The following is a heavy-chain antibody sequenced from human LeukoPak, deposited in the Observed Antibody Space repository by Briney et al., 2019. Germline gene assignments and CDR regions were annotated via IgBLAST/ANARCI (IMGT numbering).Heavy chain of an antibody. J-gene: IGHJ4*02. Sequence: GGSLRLSWAASGFTFSSYSMNWVRQAPGKGLEWVSSISSSSSYIYYADSVKGRFTISRDNAKNSLYLQMNSLRAEDTAVYYCATSPVGLRYFDWPMGYDYWGQGTLVTVSS. CDR1: GFTFSSYS. V-gene: IGHV3-21*01. CDR3: ATSPVGLRYFDWPMGYDY. CDR2: ISSSSSYI. D-gene: IGHD3-9*01.